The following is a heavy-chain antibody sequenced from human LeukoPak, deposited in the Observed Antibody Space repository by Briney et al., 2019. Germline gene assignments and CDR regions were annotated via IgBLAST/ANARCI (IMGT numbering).Heavy chain of an antibody. Sequence: ASVKVSCKASGYTFSNFGISWVRQAPGQGLEWMGWISTYNGNTNYAQKLQGRVTMTTDTSTSTAYMELRSLRSDDTAVYYCARGYKLLPFDYWGQGTLVTVSS. V-gene: IGHV1-18*01. J-gene: IGHJ4*02. CDR3: ARGYKLLPFDY. CDR1: GYTFSNFG. CDR2: ISTYNGNT. D-gene: IGHD3-22*01.